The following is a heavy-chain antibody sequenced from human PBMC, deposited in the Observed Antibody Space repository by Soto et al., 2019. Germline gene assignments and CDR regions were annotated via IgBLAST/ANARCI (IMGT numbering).Heavy chain of an antibody. D-gene: IGHD5-18*01. CDR1: GYTFTSYY. CDR3: ASQIGYSYGYGIDYFDY. V-gene: IGHV1-46*01. J-gene: IGHJ4*02. CDR2: INPSGGST. Sequence: ASVKVSCKASGYTFTSYYMHWVRQAPGQRHEWMRIINPSGGSTSYAQKFQGRVTMTRDTSTSTVYMELSSLRSEDTAVYFCASQIGYSYGYGIDYFDYWGQGTLVTVSS.